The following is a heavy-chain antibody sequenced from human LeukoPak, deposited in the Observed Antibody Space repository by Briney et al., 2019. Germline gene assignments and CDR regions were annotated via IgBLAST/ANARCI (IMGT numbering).Heavy chain of an antibody. CDR2: INHSGST. CDR3: ARGAPRLLWFGELRSDVFDI. V-gene: IGHV4-34*01. D-gene: IGHD3-10*01. Sequence: PSETLSLTCAVYGGSFSGYYWSWIRQPPGKGPEWIGEINHSGSTNYNPSLKSRVTISVDTSKNQFSLKLSSVTAADTAVYYCARGAPRLLWFGELRSDVFDIWGQGTMVTVSS. CDR1: GGSFSGYY. J-gene: IGHJ3*02.